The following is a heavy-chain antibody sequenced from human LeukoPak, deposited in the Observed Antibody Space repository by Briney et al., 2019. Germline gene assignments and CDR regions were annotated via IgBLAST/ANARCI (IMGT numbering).Heavy chain of an antibody. CDR1: DDSIKSYS. Sequence: SETLSLTCTVCDDSIKSYSWSWIRLLPGERLECIGLIYMSGDTNYNPSLKSRLDMSVDTSKDQVSLKLSSVTAADAAVYYSARVFAGFYMDVWGKGTTVIVSS. CDR2: IYMSGDT. V-gene: IGHV4-4*07. D-gene: IGHD2-21*01. J-gene: IGHJ6*03. CDR3: ARVFAGFYMDV.